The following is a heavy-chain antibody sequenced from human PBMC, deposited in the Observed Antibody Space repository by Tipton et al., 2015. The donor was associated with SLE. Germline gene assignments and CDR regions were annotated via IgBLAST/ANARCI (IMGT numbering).Heavy chain of an antibody. J-gene: IGHJ4*02. Sequence: TLSLTCTVSGVSISSSRYYSSWSWIRQSAGKGLEWIGRISSTGSTNYNPSLKSRVTMSVDTSKNQFSLKLSSVTAADTAVYYCARQLTIAVASVFDYWGQGILVTVSS. D-gene: IGHD6-13*01. CDR2: ISSTGST. CDR3: ARQLTIAVASVFDY. CDR1: GVSISSSRYYSS. V-gene: IGHV4-61*02.